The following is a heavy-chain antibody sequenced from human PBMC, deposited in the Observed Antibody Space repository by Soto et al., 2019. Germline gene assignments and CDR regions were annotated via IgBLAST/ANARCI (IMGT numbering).Heavy chain of an antibody. Sequence: GGALRLSCASSGFNLSGYAMAWVRQAPGKGLEYVPGISSNGVATYYANSVQGRFTISRDNPKNTVYLQMGSLRPEDMAVYYCARRARPDFYYMDVWGKGTTVTVSS. J-gene: IGHJ6*03. D-gene: IGHD6-6*01. CDR2: ISSNGVAT. V-gene: IGHV3-64*01. CDR1: GFNLSGYA. CDR3: ARRARPDFYYMDV.